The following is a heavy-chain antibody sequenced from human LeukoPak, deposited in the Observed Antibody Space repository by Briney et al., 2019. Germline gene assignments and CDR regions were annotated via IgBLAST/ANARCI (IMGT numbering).Heavy chain of an antibody. CDR2: IYTSGST. D-gene: IGHD6-19*01. J-gene: IGHJ5*02. Sequence: SETLSLTCTVSGGSISSYYWSWIRQPAGKGLEWIGRIYTSGSTNYNPSLKSRVTMSVDTSKNQLSLKLSSVTAADTAVYYCARAIAVAGYNWFDPWGQGTLVTVSS. CDR3: ARAIAVAGYNWFDP. CDR1: GGSISSYY. V-gene: IGHV4-4*07.